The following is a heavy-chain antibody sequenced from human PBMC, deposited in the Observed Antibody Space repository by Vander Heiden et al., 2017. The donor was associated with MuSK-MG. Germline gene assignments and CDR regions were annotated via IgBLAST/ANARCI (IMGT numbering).Heavy chain of an antibody. J-gene: IGHJ4*02. Sequence: QVQLLQSAAEVKKPISSVKVYCKASGVTFSSYAISWVRQAPGQGLEGMGGLIAILGIENYAQKGQGRVTITADESTSTAYKELRRMRSEETAVYYFTRVVRGGVVMPLDYGGQVTMVTVYS. CDR3: TRVVRGGVVMPLDY. CDR1: GVTFSSYA. CDR2: LIAILGIE. V-gene: IGHV1-69*04. D-gene: IGHD3-3*01.